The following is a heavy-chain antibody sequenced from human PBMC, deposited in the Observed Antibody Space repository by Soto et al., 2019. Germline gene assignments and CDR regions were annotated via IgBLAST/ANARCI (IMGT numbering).Heavy chain of an antibody. Sequence: TLSLTCTVSGGSISSGDYYWSWIRQPPGKGLEWLALIYWDDDKRYSPSLKSRLTITKDTSKNQVVLTMTNMDPVDTATYYCAHTHGPTEYDYWGQGTLVTVSS. D-gene: IGHD4-17*01. J-gene: IGHJ4*02. V-gene: IGHV2-5*08. CDR3: AHTHGPTEYDY. CDR1: GGSISSGDYY. CDR2: IYWDDDK.